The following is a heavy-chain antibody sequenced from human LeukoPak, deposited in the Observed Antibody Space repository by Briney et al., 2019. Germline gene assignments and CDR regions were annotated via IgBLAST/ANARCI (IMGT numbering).Heavy chain of an antibody. Sequence: SETLSLTCTVSGGSISSSSYYWGWIRQPPGKGLEWIGSIYYSGSTYCNPSLKSRVTISVDTSKDQFSLKLRSVTAADTAVYYCARPTRDSSGFYGAFDIWGQGTMVTVSS. CDR2: IYYSGST. CDR3: ARPTRDSSGFYGAFDI. D-gene: IGHD3-22*01. V-gene: IGHV4-39*01. J-gene: IGHJ3*02. CDR1: GGSISSSSYY.